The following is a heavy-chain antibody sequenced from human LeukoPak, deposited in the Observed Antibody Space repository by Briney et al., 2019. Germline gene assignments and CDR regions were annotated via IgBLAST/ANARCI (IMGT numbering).Heavy chain of an antibody. CDR2: IYTSGST. CDR3: ARVGRYFDTPETPTD. V-gene: IGHV4-61*02. Sequence: SQTLSLTCTVSGGSISSGSYYWSWIRKPAGKGLEWIGRIYTSGSTNYNPSLKSRVTISVDTSKNQFSLKLSSVTAADTAVYYCARVGRYFDTPETPTDWGQGTLVTVSS. CDR1: GGSISSGSYY. J-gene: IGHJ4*02. D-gene: IGHD3-9*01.